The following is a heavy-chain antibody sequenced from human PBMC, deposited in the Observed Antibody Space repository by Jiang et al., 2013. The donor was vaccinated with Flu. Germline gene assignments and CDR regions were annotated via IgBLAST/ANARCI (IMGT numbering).Heavy chain of an antibody. CDR3: AREFSAENNWLDP. CDR1: GASISSGSYY. V-gene: IGHV4-61*02. Sequence: PGLVKPSQTLSLTCTVSGASISSGSYYWSWIRQPAGKGLEWIGRTYSSGSTNYNPSLKSRVAISLDTSKNQFSLKLYSVTAADTARYYCAREFSAENNWLDPWSQGTQVTVSS. J-gene: IGHJ5*02. D-gene: IGHD1-26*01. CDR2: TYSSGST.